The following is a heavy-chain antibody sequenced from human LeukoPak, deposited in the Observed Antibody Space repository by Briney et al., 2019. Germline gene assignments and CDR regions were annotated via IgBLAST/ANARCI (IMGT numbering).Heavy chain of an antibody. Sequence: KTGGSLRLSCAASGFTFSSYAIHWVRQAPGKGLEWVAVISYDGSTKYNADSVKGRFTISRDNSKNTLYLQMNSLRADDTAIYYCAKRDFWGQGTLVTVSS. J-gene: IGHJ4*02. CDR3: AKRDF. CDR1: GFTFSSYA. V-gene: IGHV3-30*04. CDR2: ISYDGSTK.